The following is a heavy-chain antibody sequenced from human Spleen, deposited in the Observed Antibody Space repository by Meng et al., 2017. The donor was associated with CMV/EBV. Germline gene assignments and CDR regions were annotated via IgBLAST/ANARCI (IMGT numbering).Heavy chain of an antibody. J-gene: IGHJ6*02. Sequence: SETLSLTCIVSGDSISYYYGSWIRQPPGKGLEWIGYISNSGSTNYNPSLKSRVTISVDTSKNQFSLKLSSVTAADTAVYYCARLVPAADYYYYYGMDVWGQGTTVTVSS. CDR1: GDSISYYY. V-gene: IGHV4-59*01. CDR3: ARLVPAADYYYYYGMDV. D-gene: IGHD2-2*01. CDR2: ISNSGST.